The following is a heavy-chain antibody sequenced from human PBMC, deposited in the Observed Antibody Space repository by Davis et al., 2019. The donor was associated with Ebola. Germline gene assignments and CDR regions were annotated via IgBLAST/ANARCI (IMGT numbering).Heavy chain of an antibody. CDR3: ARDPALSRITIFGVVRSNFDY. Sequence: ASVKVSCKASGYTFTNYYMHWVRQAPGQGLEWMGIINPSGGSTSYAQKFQGRVTITRDTSASTAYMELSSLRSEDTAVYYCARDPALSRITIFGVVRSNFDYWGQGTLVTVSS. CDR1: GYTFTNYY. CDR2: INPSGGST. D-gene: IGHD3-3*01. J-gene: IGHJ4*02. V-gene: IGHV1-46*01.